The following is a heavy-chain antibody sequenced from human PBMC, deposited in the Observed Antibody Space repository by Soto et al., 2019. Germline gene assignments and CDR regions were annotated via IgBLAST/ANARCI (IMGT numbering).Heavy chain of an antibody. Sequence: QVRLQESVQGLVRPSQTLSLICTVSGTSIRHDNFYWSFLRQRPGTGLEWLGYISYGGITFYNPSLESRLFMSVDPSNNKFSLNLKSVTAADTAMYYCARALDGVVTGRVAFAVWAPGTLVTVSS. D-gene: IGHD3-9*01. V-gene: IGHV4-30-4*08. CDR1: GTSIRHDNFY. CDR3: ARALDGVVTGRVAFAV. CDR2: ISYGGIT. J-gene: IGHJ3*01.